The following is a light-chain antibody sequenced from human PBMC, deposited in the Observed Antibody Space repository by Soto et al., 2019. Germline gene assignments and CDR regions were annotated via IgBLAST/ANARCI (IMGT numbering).Light chain of an antibody. CDR1: SSDVGNYDY. CDR2: DIA. V-gene: IGLV2-11*01. Sequence: QSVLTQPRSVSGSPGQSVTISCTGTSSDVGNYDYVSWYQQHPGMAPQLIIYDIAKRPSGVPDRFSGSKFGNTASLTISGLQAEDEADYYCCSYAGSYSWVFGGGTKVT. CDR3: CSYAGSYSWV. J-gene: IGLJ3*02.